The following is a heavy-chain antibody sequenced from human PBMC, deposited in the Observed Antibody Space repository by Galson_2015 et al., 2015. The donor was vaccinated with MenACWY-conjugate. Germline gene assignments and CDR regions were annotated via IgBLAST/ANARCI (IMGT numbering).Heavy chain of an antibody. CDR2: INSDGRST. Sequence: SLRLSCAASGFTFSTYWMHWVRQAPGKGLVWVSRINSDGRSTSYADSVKGRFTISRDNAKNTLYLQMNSLRAEDTAVYYCAKDWSVPYSTISYYFYMDVWGKGTTVTVSS. D-gene: IGHD6-13*01. V-gene: IGHV3-74*01. CDR3: AKDWSVPYSTISYYFYMDV. J-gene: IGHJ6*03. CDR1: GFTFSTYW.